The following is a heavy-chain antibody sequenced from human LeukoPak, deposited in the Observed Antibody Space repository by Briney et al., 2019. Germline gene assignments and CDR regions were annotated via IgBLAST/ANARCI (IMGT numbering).Heavy chain of an antibody. D-gene: IGHD3-16*01. J-gene: IGHJ4*02. CDR1: GGSISSDNYY. CDR3: TRCLDAGRGEAADF. V-gene: IGHV4-39*07. Sequence: KPSETLSLTCTVSGGSISSDNYYWGWMRQTPGKGLDWIGSIYDSASTNYNPSLKSRVTISLDTSKSQVLLTLTSVTAADTAVYNCTRCLDAGRGEAADFWGQGTLVTVSS. CDR2: IYDSAST.